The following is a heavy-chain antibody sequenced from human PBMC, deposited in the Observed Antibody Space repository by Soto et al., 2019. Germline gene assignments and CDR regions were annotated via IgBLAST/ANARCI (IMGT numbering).Heavy chain of an antibody. CDR1: GFALSSYW. V-gene: IGHV3-74*01. J-gene: IGHJ5*02. Sequence: GGSLRLSCVASGFALSSYWMHWVRQAPGKGLVWVSHINNDGSNTNYADSVKGRFTISRDNAKNTLYLQMNSLRAEDTAVYYCARDVSLVFDPWGQGTLVTVSS. CDR2: INNDGSNT. CDR3: ARDVSLVFDP. D-gene: IGHD2-8*02.